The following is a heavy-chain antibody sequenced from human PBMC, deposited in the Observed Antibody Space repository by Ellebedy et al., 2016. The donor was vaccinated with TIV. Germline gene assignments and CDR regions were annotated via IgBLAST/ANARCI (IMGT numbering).Heavy chain of an antibody. CDR3: ARDFARGSTSYSDY. CDR2: INHSGST. J-gene: IGHJ4*02. CDR1: GGSFSGYY. D-gene: IGHD2-2*01. Sequence: SETLSLTCAVYGGSFSGYYWSWIRQPPGKGLEWIGEINHSGSTNYNPSLKSRVTISVDTSKNQFSLKLSSVTAADTAVYYCARDFARGSTSYSDYWGQGTLVTVSS. V-gene: IGHV4-34*01.